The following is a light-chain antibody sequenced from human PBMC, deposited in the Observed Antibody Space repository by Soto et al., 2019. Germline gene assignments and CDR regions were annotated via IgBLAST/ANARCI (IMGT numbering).Light chain of an antibody. J-gene: IGLJ1*01. CDR1: SSNIGAGYD. CDR2: GNI. CDR3: QSYDSSLIYV. Sequence: QSVLTQPPSVSGAPGQRVTISCNGSSSNIGAGYDVHWYQQLPGTAPKLLIYGNINRPSGVPDRFSGSQSGTSASLAITGLQAEDETDYYCQSYDSSLIYVFGTGTKVTVL. V-gene: IGLV1-40*01.